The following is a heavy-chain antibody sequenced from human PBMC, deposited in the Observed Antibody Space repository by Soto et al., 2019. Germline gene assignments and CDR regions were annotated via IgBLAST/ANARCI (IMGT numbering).Heavy chain of an antibody. J-gene: IGHJ6*02. CDR1: GGSISSYY. Sequence: QVQLQESGPGLVKPSETLSLTCTVSGGSISSYYWSWIRQPPGKGLEWIGYIYYSGSTNYNPSLKSRVTISVDTSKNQFSLKLSSVTAADTAVYYCARGGYCTNGVCYRGSMDVWGQGTTVTVSS. CDR3: ARGGYCTNGVCYRGSMDV. V-gene: IGHV4-59*01. D-gene: IGHD2-8*01. CDR2: IYYSGST.